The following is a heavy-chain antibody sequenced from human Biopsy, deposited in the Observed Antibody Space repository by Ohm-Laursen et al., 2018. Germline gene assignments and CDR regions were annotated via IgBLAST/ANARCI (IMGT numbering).Heavy chain of an antibody. CDR3: ARDFYSYCSHVPYYFDY. V-gene: IGHV3-9*01. Sequence: SSLSLSRSASGFNFTNFAMHWVRHTPGRGLEWVAGASWNSDSIGYAYSVLGRFTHTRHNAQTSLHLQWSQLTSEVTVVYFCARDFYSYCSHVPYYFDYWGQGALVTVSS. CDR1: GFNFTNFA. J-gene: IGHJ4*02. CDR2: ASWNSDSI. D-gene: IGHD2-21*01.